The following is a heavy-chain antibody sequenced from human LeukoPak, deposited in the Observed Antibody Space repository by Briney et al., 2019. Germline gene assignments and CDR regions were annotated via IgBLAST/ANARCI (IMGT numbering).Heavy chain of an antibody. CDR2: IYHSGST. Sequence: SETLSLTCAVSGGSISSGGYSWSWIRQPPGKGLEWIGYIYHSGSTYYNPSLKSRVTISVDTSKNQFSLKLSSVTAADTAVYYCARDVGTDGYSNGHNWFDPWGQGTLVTVSS. V-gene: IGHV4-30-2*01. J-gene: IGHJ5*02. CDR3: ARDVGTDGYSNGHNWFDP. CDR1: GGSISSGGYS. D-gene: IGHD5-18*01.